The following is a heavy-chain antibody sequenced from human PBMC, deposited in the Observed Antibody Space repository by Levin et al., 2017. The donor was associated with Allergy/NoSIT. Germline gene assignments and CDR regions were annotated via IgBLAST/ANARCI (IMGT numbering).Heavy chain of an antibody. CDR1: GFTFSSYS. D-gene: IGHD6-13*01. J-gene: IGHJ3*02. CDR2: ISTSSYT. V-gene: IGHV3-21*01. CDR3: AREYSSTNGTAFDI. Sequence: GGSLRLSCAASGFTFSSYSVNWVRQAPGKGLEWVSCISTSSYTHYADSVKGRFTSSKGNAKNSLYLQMNSLRAEDTAVYYCAREYSSTNGTAFDIWGQGTMVTVSS.